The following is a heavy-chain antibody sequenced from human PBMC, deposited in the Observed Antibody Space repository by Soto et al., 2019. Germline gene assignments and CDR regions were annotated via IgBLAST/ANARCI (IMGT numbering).Heavy chain of an antibody. Sequence: PGGSLRLSCAASGFTFSSYGMHWVRQAPGKGLEWVAVISYDGSNKYYADSVKGRFTISRDNSKNTLYLQMNSLRAEDTAVYYCAKLPEYGSGSYHDAFDIWGQGTMVTVSS. CDR1: GFTFSSYG. CDR3: AKLPEYGSGSYHDAFDI. D-gene: IGHD3-10*01. CDR2: ISYDGSNK. V-gene: IGHV3-30*18. J-gene: IGHJ3*02.